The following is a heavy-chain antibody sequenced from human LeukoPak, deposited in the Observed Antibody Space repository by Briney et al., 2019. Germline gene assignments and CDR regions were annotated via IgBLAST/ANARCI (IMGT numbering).Heavy chain of an antibody. J-gene: IGHJ5*02. V-gene: IGHV1-2*06. CDR3: ARGPLLRYFDWLSNNWFDP. Sequence: ASVKVSCKASGYTFTGYYMHWVRQAPGQGLEWMGRINPNSGGTNYAQKFQGRVTMTRDTSISTAYMELSRLRSDDTAVYYCARGPLLRYFDWLSNNWFDPWGQGTLVTVSS. D-gene: IGHD3-9*01. CDR1: GYTFTGYY. CDR2: INPNSGGT.